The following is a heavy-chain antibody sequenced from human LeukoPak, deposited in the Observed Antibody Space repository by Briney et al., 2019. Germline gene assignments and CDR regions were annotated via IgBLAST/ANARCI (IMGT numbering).Heavy chain of an antibody. J-gene: IGHJ2*01. CDR2: INDDGSTT. Sequence: GGSLRLSCAASGFTYSNYWMQWVRQAPGNGLVWVSRINDDGSTTSYADSVKGRFTISRDNAKNTLYLQMNSLRAEDTAVYYCVRDHDPNAHWYFDLWGRGTLVAVSS. CDR1: GFTYSNYW. CDR3: VRDHDPNAHWYFDL. V-gene: IGHV3-74*01.